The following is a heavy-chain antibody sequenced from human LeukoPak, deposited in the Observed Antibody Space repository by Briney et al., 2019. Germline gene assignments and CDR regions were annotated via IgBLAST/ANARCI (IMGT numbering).Heavy chain of an antibody. V-gene: IGHV4-34*01. CDR3: ARGRRYCSSTSCYAQGLYYFDY. CDR1: GGSFSGYY. Sequence: PSETLSLTCAVYGGSFSGYYWSWIRQPPGKGLEWIGEINHSGSTNYNPSLKSRVTISVDTSKNQFSLKLSSVTAADTAVYYCARGRRYCSSTSCYAQGLYYFDYWGQRTLVTVSS. D-gene: IGHD2-2*01. CDR2: INHSGST. J-gene: IGHJ4*02.